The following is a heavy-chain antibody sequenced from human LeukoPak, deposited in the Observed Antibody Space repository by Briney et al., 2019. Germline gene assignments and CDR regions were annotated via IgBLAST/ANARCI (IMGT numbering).Heavy chain of an antibody. Sequence: GGSLRLSCAASGFTFSDHYIDWVREAPGKGLEWVGRSRNKAKSYTTQYAASVKGRFAFSRDDSQNSLYLQINSLKTEDTAVYYCTRPVGPTVVPGPDAFDIWGQGTMVTVSS. CDR3: TRPVGPTVVPGPDAFDI. CDR2: SRNKAKSYTT. D-gene: IGHD4-23*01. J-gene: IGHJ3*02. V-gene: IGHV3-72*01. CDR1: GFTFSDHY.